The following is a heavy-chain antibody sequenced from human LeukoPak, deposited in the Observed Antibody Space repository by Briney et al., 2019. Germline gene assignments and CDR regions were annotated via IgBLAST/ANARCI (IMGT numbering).Heavy chain of an antibody. CDR3: VRDLRTGSYGNYFDH. V-gene: IGHV3-20*04. J-gene: IGHJ4*02. Sequence: PGGSLRLSCAASGFTFDDYGMSWVRQAPGTGLEWVSGINWNGGGTGYVDSVKGRFTISRDSAKNSLYLQMNSLRAEDTALYYCVRDLRTGSYGNYFDHWGQGTLVTVSS. CDR2: INWNGGGT. CDR1: GFTFDDYG. D-gene: IGHD1-26*01.